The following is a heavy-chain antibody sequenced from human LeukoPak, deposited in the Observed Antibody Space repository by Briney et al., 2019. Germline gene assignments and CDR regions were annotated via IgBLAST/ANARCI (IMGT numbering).Heavy chain of an antibody. CDR2: ISSSSSTI. V-gene: IGHV3-48*01. D-gene: IGHD3-3*01. CDR3: ARDSRGEYYDFWSDFDY. CDR1: GFTFSSYS. Sequence: GGSLRLSCAASGFTFSSYSMNWVRQAPGKGLEWVSYISSSSSTIYYADSVKGRFTISRDNAKNSLYLQMNSLRGEDTAVYYCARDSRGEYYDFWSDFDYWGQGTLVTVSS. J-gene: IGHJ4*02.